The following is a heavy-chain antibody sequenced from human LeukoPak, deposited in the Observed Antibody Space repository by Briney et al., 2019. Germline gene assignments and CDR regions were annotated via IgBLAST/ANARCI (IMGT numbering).Heavy chain of an antibody. CDR1: GYTFKNYD. CDR2: MNPNSGNT. V-gene: IGHV1-8*02. Sequence: ASVKVSCKASGYTFKNYDINWVRQATGQGLEWMGWMNPNSGNTGFAQKFQDRVSMTRDTSINTAYMKLTSLRSGDTAVYYCARATPGGLHGYSFDYWGQGTVVTVYS. CDR3: ARATPGGLHGYSFDY. D-gene: IGHD5-24*01. J-gene: IGHJ4*02.